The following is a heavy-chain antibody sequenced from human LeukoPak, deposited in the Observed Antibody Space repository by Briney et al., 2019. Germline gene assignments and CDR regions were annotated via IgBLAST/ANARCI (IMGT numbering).Heavy chain of an antibody. Sequence: SETLSLTCTVSGGSITTYYWSWIRQPPGKGLEWIGYIYYSRSTMYNPSLKSRVTISVDTSKNQFSLKLSSVTAADTAVYYCARDWRATGSVVVAATNWFDPWGQGTLVTVSS. J-gene: IGHJ5*02. V-gene: IGHV4-59*12. D-gene: IGHD2-15*01. CDR3: ARDWRATGSVVVAATNWFDP. CDR2: IYYSRST. CDR1: GGSITTYY.